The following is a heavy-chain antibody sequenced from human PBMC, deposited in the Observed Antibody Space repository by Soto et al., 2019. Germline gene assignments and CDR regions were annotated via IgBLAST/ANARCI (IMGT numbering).Heavy chain of an antibody. D-gene: IGHD3-10*01. CDR3: ARPKWFGEIPFDP. V-gene: IGHV1-18*01. Sequence: ASVKVSSKASGYTFTSYGISWVRQAPGQGLEWMGWISAYNGNTNYAQKLQGRVTMTTDTSTSTAYMELRSLRSDDTAVYYCARPKWFGEIPFDPWGQGTLVNVS. CDR2: ISAYNGNT. J-gene: IGHJ5*02. CDR1: GYTFTSYG.